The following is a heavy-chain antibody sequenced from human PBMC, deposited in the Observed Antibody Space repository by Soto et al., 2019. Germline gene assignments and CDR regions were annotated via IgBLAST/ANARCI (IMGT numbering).Heavy chain of an antibody. CDR3: ARDTVVVVPAAMKYYFDY. J-gene: IGHJ4*02. D-gene: IGHD2-2*01. Sequence: PGGSLRLSCAASGVTFSSYGMSWVRQAPGKGLEWVANIKQDGSEKYYVDSVKGRFTISRDNAKNSLYLQMNSLRAEDTAVYYCARDTVVVVPAAMKYYFDYWGQGTLVTVSS. V-gene: IGHV3-7*01. CDR1: GVTFSSYG. CDR2: IKQDGSEK.